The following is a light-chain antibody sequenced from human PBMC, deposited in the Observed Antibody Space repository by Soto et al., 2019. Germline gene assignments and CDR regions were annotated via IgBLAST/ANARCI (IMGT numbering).Light chain of an antibody. CDR3: QQYGTAPWT. CDR2: GVS. CDR1: QAVSSSY. Sequence: DIVMTQSPDSLAVSMDERATLSCRASQAVSSSYLAWYQQKPGLAPRLLIYGVSSRATGIPDRFSGSGSGTDFTLTISRLEPEDFAVYYCQQYGTAPWTFGQGSKVDI. J-gene: IGKJ1*01. V-gene: IGKV3-20*01.